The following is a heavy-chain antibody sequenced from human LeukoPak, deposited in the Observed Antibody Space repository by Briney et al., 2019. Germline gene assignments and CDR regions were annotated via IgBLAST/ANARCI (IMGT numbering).Heavy chain of an antibody. CDR1: GGSISSYY. J-gene: IGHJ4*02. D-gene: IGHD6-19*01. V-gene: IGHV4-59*01. Sequence: SETLSLTCTVPGGSISSYYWSWIRQPPGKGLEWIGYIYYSGSTNYNPSLKSRVTISVDTSKNQFSLKLSSVTAADTAVYYCARGPYSSGWYVSDYWGQGTLVTVSS. CDR2: IYYSGST. CDR3: ARGPYSSGWYVSDY.